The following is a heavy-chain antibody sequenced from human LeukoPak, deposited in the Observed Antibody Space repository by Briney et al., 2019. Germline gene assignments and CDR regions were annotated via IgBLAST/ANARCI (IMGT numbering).Heavy chain of an antibody. V-gene: IGHV3-21*01. Sequence: GGSLRLSCAASGFTFSSYSLNWVRQAPGKGLEWVSSISSSSSYIYYADSVKGRFTISRDNAKNSLYLQMNSLRPEDTAVYYCAKDRFGCSSTSCYSLDYWGQGTLVTVSS. CDR3: AKDRFGCSSTSCYSLDY. D-gene: IGHD2-2*01. CDR1: GFTFSSYS. CDR2: ISSSSSYI. J-gene: IGHJ4*02.